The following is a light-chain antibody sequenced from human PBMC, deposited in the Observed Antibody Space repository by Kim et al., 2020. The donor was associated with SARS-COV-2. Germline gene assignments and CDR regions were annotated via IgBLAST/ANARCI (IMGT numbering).Light chain of an antibody. Sequence: GQSLTISCPGTSSDISVYDCVSWYQQHPGEAPKLIIHDVSQRPSGVSSRFSGSKSGNTASLTIFGLQAEDEADYYCSSFTTRNTLVFGGGTQLTVL. CDR2: DVS. CDR3: SSFTTRNTLV. V-gene: IGLV2-14*04. J-gene: IGLJ2*01. CDR1: SSDISVYDC.